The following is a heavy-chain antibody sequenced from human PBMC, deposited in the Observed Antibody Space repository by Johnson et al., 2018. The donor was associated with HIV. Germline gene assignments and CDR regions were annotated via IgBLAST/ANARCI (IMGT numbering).Heavy chain of an antibody. J-gene: IGHJ3*02. CDR2: IRYDGSNK. V-gene: IGHV3-30*02. Sequence: VQLVESGGGVVQPGGSLRLSCAASGFTFSSYGMHWVRQAPGKGLEWVAFIRYDGSNKYYADPVKGRFTISRDNSKNTMYLQMNSLRGEDTAVYYCATQVDTVMRIGSNAFDIWGQGTMVTVSS. D-gene: IGHD5-18*01. CDR1: GFTFSSYG. CDR3: ATQVDTVMRIGSNAFDI.